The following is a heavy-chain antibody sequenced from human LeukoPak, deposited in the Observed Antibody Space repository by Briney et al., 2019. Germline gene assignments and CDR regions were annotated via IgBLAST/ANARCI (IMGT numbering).Heavy chain of an antibody. CDR3: ARDRSWGYFDY. V-gene: IGHV3-48*04. CDR1: GFTFSSYS. CDR2: ISSSSSTI. D-gene: IGHD6-13*01. Sequence: PGGSLRLSCAASGFTFSSYSMNWVRQAPGKGLEWVSYISSSSSTIYYADSVKGRFTISRDNAKNSLYLQLNSLRAEDTAVYYCARDRSWGYFDYWGQGTLVTVSS. J-gene: IGHJ4*02.